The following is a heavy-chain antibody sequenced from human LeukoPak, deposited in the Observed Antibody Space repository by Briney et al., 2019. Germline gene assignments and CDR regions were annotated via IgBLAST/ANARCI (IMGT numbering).Heavy chain of an antibody. J-gene: IGHJ4*02. CDR3: AREGVAARPKGYYFDY. V-gene: IGHV4-30-2*01. Sequence: SQTLSLTCTVSGGSISSGGYYWSWIRQPPGKGLEWIGYIYHSGSTYYNPSLKSRVTISVDRSKNQFSLKLSSVTAADTAVYYCAREGVAARPKGYYFDYWGQGTLVTVSS. D-gene: IGHD6-6*01. CDR2: IYHSGST. CDR1: GGSISSGGYY.